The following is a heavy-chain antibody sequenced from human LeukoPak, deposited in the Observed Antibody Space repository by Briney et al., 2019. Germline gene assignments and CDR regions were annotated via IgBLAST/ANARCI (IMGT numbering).Heavy chain of an antibody. Sequence: GGSLRLSCAASGFTFSTYGMSWVRQAPGKGLEWVSTISGNGANTFYADSVKGRFTISRDNSKNTLFLQMNSLRAEDTAVYYCERAFTTESHYHYYMDVWGRGTTVTVSS. CDR1: GFTFSTYG. J-gene: IGHJ6*03. CDR2: ISGNGANT. D-gene: IGHD3-22*01. V-gene: IGHV3-23*01. CDR3: ERAFTTESHYHYYMDV.